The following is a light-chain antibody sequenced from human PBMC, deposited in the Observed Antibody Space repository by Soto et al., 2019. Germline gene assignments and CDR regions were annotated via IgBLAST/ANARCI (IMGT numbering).Light chain of an antibody. V-gene: IGLV2-11*01. CDR1: SSDVGDYNY. CDR3: CSYAGSYTWV. Sequence: QSALTQPRSVSGSPGQSVPISCTGTSSDVGDYNYVSWYQQHPGKAPKLLIDAVNMRPSGVPDRFSGSKSGNTASLTISGLQAEDEADYSCCSYAGSYTWVFGGGTKLTVL. J-gene: IGLJ3*02. CDR2: AVN.